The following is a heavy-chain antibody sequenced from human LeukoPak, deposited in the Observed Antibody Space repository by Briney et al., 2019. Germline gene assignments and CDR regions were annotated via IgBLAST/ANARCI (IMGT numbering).Heavy chain of an antibody. CDR3: VREREGPYGYLDY. CDR1: GDASIGNNHY. V-gene: IGHV4-39*07. Sequence: SETLSLTCNVFGDASIGNNHYWGWIRQSPGKGLEWIGSIYYSGSTYYNPSLKSRVTISVDTSKNQFSLKLSSVTAADTAVYYCVREREGPYGYLDYWGQGILVTVSS. J-gene: IGHJ4*02. D-gene: IGHD4-17*01. CDR2: IYYSGST.